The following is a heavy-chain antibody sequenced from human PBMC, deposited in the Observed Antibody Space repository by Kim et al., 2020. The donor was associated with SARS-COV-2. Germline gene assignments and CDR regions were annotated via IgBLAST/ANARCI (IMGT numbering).Heavy chain of an antibody. CDR2: VTPYNGYT. CDR3: AIAYCHSSSCSSISTWFEY. D-gene: IGHD2-2*01. J-gene: IGHJ4*02. V-gene: IGHV1-18*04. Sequence: ASVKVSCKGSGYTFTNYGIIWMRQAPGQGIEWMGWVTPYNGYTNYAQKFQGRATMTTDTSTSTAYMELRSLTSDDTAFYYCAIAYCHSSSCSSISTWFEYWGQGTLVTVSS. CDR1: GYTFTNYG.